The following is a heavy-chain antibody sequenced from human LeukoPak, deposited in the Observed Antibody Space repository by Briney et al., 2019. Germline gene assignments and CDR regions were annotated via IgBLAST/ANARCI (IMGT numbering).Heavy chain of an antibody. CDR2: IYSGGNPT. D-gene: IGHD1-26*01. V-gene: IGHV3-74*01. CDR1: VFPLSSYC. CDR3: ARDAPYSGSYFLPDN. Sequence: GGSLSLSCGASVFPLSSYCMQGARQSRGGGVVWVTYIYSGGNPTIYADCEGGRFTIQRQNTKHTLYANMNRQRGEHRRVYYCARDAPYSGSYFLPDNWGQGTLATVSS. J-gene: IGHJ4*02.